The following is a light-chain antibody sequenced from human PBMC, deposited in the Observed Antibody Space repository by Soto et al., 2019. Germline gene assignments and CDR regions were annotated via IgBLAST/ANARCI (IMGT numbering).Light chain of an antibody. CDR2: DVS. V-gene: IGLV2-14*01. Sequence: QSARTQPASVSGSPVQSITISCTGTSSDVGGYNYVSWYQQHPGKAPKLMIYDVSNRPSGVSNRFSGSKSGNTASLTISGLQAEDEADYYCSSYTSSSTPCGFGTGTKVTVL. CDR1: SSDVGGYNY. J-gene: IGLJ1*01. CDR3: SSYTSSSTPCG.